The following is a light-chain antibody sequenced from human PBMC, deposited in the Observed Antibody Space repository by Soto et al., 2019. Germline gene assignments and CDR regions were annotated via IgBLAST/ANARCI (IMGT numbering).Light chain of an antibody. CDR2: NVN. CDR3: SSFTSSTTYV. Sequence: QSALTQSASVSGSPGQSLTISCTGTSSDVGNYNCVSWYKQHPGEAPKLIIFNVNTRPSVVSNRLSGSKSGNTASLTISGLQAEDEADYYCSSFTSSTTYVFGTGTKLTVL. V-gene: IGLV2-14*01. CDR1: SSDVGNYNC. J-gene: IGLJ1*01.